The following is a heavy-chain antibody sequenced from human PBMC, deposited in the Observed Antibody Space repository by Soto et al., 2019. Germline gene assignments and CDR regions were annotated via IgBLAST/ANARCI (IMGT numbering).Heavy chain of an antibody. J-gene: IGHJ6*02. D-gene: IGHD2-2*01. CDR1: GFTFDDYA. CDR3: AKELVPSADHQNYYYYGMDV. V-gene: IGHV3-9*01. Sequence: PGGSLRLSCAASGFTFDDYAMHWVRQAPGKGLEWVSGISWNSGSIGYADSVKGRFTISRDNAKNSLYLQMNSLRAEDTAVYYCAKELVPSADHQNYYYYGMDVWGQGTTGTVSS. CDR2: ISWNSGSI.